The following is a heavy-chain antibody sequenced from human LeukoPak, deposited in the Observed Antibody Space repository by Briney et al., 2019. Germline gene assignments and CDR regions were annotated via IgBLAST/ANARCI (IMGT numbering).Heavy chain of an antibody. D-gene: IGHD5-18*01. CDR3: ARHKGYSYGLQPQRRPNYYYYYMDV. CDR2: IYHSGST. CDR1: GYSISSGYY. Sequence: SETLSLTCTVSGYSISSGYYWGWIRQPPGKGLEWIGSIYHSGSTYYNPSLKSRVTISVDTSKNQFSLKLSSVTAADTAVYYCARHKGYSYGLQPQRRPNYYYYYMDVWGKGTTVTISS. J-gene: IGHJ6*03. V-gene: IGHV4-38-2*02.